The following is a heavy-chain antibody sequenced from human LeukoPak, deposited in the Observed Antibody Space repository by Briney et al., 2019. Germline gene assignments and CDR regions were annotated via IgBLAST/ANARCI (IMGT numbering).Heavy chain of an antibody. CDR1: GFTFDDYA. D-gene: IGHD3-16*02. Sequence: GGSLRLSCAASGFTFDDYAMHWVRQAPGKGLEWVSLISGDGGSTYYVDSVKGRFTISRDNSKNSLYLQMNSLRTEDTGLYYCVQGRLGGLSLWGQGTLVTVSS. J-gene: IGHJ4*02. CDR2: ISGDGGST. CDR3: VQGRLGGLSL. V-gene: IGHV3-43*02.